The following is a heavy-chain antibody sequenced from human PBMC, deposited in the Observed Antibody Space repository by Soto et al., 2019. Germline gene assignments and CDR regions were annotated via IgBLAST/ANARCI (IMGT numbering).Heavy chain of an antibody. CDR2: ISSDERNK. D-gene: IGHD5-12*01. V-gene: IGHV3-30*04. CDR3: ARDTSDQWLRLFFDC. J-gene: IGHJ4*02. Sequence: QVQLVESGGGVVQPGRSLRLSCAASGFTFSRYAMYWVRQAPGKGLEWVAVISSDERNKFYADSVKGRFTISRDNSKNTVYLQMNSLRPEDTAVYFCARDTSDQWLRLFFDCWGQGTLVTLSS. CDR1: GFTFSRYA.